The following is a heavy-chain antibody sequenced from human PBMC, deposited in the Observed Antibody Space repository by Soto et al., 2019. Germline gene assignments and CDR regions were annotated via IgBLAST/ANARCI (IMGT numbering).Heavy chain of an antibody. V-gene: IGHV4-39*01. D-gene: IGHD6-25*01. CDR1: GGSISSSSYY. CDR2: IYYSGST. CDR3: ARLPEGPQRLHTVGLVDY. J-gene: IGHJ4*02. Sequence: QLQLQESGPGLVKPSETLSLTCTVSGGSISSSSYYWGWIRQPPGKGLEWIGSIYYSGSTYYNPSLKSRVTISVDTSKNQFSLKLSSVTAADTAVYYCARLPEGPQRLHTVGLVDYWGQGTLVTVSS.